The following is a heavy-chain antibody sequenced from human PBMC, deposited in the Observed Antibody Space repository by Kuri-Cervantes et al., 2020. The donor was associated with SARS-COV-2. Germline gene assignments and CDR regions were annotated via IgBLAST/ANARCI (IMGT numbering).Heavy chain of an antibody. CDR3: ARDAPLEIHVPHDAFDI. V-gene: IGHV3-20*04. CDR1: GFTFDDYG. Sequence: GESLKISCAASGFTFDDYGMSWVRQAPGKGLEWVSGINWNGGSTGYADSVKGRFTISRDNSKNTLYLQMNSLRAEDTAVYYCARDAPLEIHVPHDAFDIWGQGTMVTVSS. J-gene: IGHJ3*02. D-gene: IGHD1-1*01. CDR2: INWNGGST.